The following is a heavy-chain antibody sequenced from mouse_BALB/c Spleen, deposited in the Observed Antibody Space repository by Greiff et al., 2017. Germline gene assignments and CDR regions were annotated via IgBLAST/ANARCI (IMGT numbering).Heavy chain of an antibody. CDR1: GFTFSSYT. CDR3: TRERTGMGAMDY. D-gene: IGHD4-1*01. V-gene: IGHV5-6-4*01. CDR2: ISSGGSYT. Sequence: EVKLMESGGGLVKPGGSLKLSCAASGFTFSSYTMSWVRQTPEKRLEWVATISSGGSYTYYPDSVKGRFTISRDNAKNTLYLQMSSLKSEDTAMYYCTRERTGMGAMDYWGQGTSVTVSS. J-gene: IGHJ4*01.